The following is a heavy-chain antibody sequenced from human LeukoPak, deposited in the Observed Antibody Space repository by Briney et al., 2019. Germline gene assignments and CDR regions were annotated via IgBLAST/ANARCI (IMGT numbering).Heavy chain of an antibody. J-gene: IGHJ6*03. Sequence: GGSLRLSCAASGFTVSSNYMSWVRQAPGKGLEWVSVIFSGGSTYYADSVKGRFTISRDNSKNTLYLQMNSLRAEDTAVYYCASGSGSYRTPYYYMDVWGTGTTVTVSS. CDR3: ASGSGSYRTPYYYMDV. D-gene: IGHD3-10*01. V-gene: IGHV3-53*01. CDR2: IFSGGST. CDR1: GFTVSSNY.